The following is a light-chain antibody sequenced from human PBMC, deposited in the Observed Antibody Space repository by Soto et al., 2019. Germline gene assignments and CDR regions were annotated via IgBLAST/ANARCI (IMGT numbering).Light chain of an antibody. V-gene: IGKV3-15*01. Sequence: EIVMTQSPASLSVSPGDGATLSCRASQSVASNVAWYRQKPGQGPRLLIHAASTRAVGVPARFSGSGSGTDFTLTISSLQSEDFAVYYCQQYHNWPPQYTFGQGTKLQIK. CDR2: AAS. CDR1: QSVASN. CDR3: QQYHNWPPQYT. J-gene: IGKJ2*01.